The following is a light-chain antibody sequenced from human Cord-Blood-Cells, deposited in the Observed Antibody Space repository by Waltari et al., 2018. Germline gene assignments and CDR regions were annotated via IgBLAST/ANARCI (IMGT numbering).Light chain of an antibody. J-gene: IGKJ2*01. CDR2: GAS. CDR3: QQYNNWPYT. Sequence: EIVMTQSPATLSVSPGDRATLSCRASQSVSSNFAWYQQKPGQAPRLLIYGASTRATGIPARFSGSGSGTEFTLTLSSLQSEDFAVYYCQQYNNWPYTFGQGTKLEIK. V-gene: IGKV3-15*01. CDR1: QSVSSN.